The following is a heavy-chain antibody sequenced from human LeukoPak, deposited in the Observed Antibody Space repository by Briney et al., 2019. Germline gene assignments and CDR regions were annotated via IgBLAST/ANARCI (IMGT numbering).Heavy chain of an antibody. Sequence: SETLSLTCTVSGASISSYHWSWIRQPAGEGLEWIGRIYPSGSDYNPSLKSRVTISVDKSKNHFSLILRSVTAADTAVYYCAGVPWHYDTSGYYLNAFDIWGQGTVVTVSS. D-gene: IGHD3-22*01. V-gene: IGHV4-4*07. CDR1: GASISSYH. CDR3: AGVPWHYDTSGYYLNAFDI. CDR2: IYPSGS. J-gene: IGHJ3*02.